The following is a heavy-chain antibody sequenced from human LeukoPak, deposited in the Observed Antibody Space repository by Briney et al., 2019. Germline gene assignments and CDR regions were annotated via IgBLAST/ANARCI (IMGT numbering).Heavy chain of an antibody. D-gene: IGHD6-19*01. CDR2: IYPGDSDT. CDR3: AMRHSSGWYYDY. Sequence: GGSLKISCKASGYSFTIYWIAWVRQMPGKGLEWMGIIYPGDSDTKYSPSFQGQVTISADKSISTAYLQWSSLKASDTAMYYCAMRHSSGWYYDYWGQGTLVTVSS. J-gene: IGHJ4*02. V-gene: IGHV5-51*01. CDR1: GYSFTIYW.